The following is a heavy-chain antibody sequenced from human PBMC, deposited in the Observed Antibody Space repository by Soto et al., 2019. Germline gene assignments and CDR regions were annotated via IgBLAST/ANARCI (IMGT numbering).Heavy chain of an antibody. Sequence: ASVKVSCKAFGGSFSSISSTWVRQAPGRGLEWMGGIIPIFGSTTYAQKFEGRVTITADKSTYTAYLELTSLRSEDTAVYYCARDKRYYDCSGFYAFDYSGQGTLVTLSS. V-gene: IGHV1-69*06. CDR3: ARDKRYYDCSGFYAFDY. J-gene: IGHJ4*02. D-gene: IGHD3-22*01. CDR2: IIPIFGST. CDR1: GGSFSSIS.